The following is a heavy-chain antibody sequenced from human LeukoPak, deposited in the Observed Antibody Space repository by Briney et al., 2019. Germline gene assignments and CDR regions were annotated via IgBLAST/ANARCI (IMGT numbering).Heavy chain of an antibody. D-gene: IGHD5/OR15-5a*01. CDR1: GGSISSYY. CDR2: IYYSGST. J-gene: IGHJ6*03. V-gene: IGHV4-59*01. Sequence: PSETLSPTCTVSGGSISSYYWSWIRQPPGKGLEGIGYIYYSGSTNYNPSLKGRVTISVDTSKNQFSLKLSSVTAADTAVYYCARVSVQGIGLYYYYYMDVWGKGTTVTVSS. CDR3: ARVSVQGIGLYYYYYMDV.